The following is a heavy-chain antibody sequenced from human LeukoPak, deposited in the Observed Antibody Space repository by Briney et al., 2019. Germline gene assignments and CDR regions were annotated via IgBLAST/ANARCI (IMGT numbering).Heavy chain of an antibody. CDR3: ATKGNSSGSFQH. CDR2: ISYDGSKK. Sequence: GGSLRLSCAASGFTFSTYAMHWVRQAPGKGLEWVAVISYDGSKKYYADSVKGRVTISRDNSKNTLHLQMISLRPEDTAVYYCATKGNSSGSFQHWGQGTLVTVS. J-gene: IGHJ1*01. V-gene: IGHV3-30-3*01. D-gene: IGHD6-19*01. CDR1: GFTFSTYA.